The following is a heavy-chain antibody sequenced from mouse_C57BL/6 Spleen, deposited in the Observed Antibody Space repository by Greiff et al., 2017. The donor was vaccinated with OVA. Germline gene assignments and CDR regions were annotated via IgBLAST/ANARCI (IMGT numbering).Heavy chain of an antibody. D-gene: IGHD3-1*01. V-gene: IGHV7-3*01. CDR1: GFTFTDYY. J-gene: IGHJ3*01. CDR3: ARYGATTFAY. CDR2: IRNKANGYTT. Sequence: EVKLVESGGGLVQPGGSLSLSCAASGFTFTDYYMSWVRQPPGKALEWLGFIRNKANGYTTEYSASVKGRFTISRDNSQSILYLQMNALRAEDSATYYCARYGATTFAYWGQGTLVTVSA.